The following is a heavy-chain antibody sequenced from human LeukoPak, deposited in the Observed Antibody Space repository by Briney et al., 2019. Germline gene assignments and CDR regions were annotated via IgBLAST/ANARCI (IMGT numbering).Heavy chain of an antibody. CDR2: IYYSGTT. V-gene: IGHV4-59*08. CDR1: GASISSYY. CDR3: ARQGIRGQWLVHFDY. Sequence: PSETLSLTCSVSGASISSYYWSWIRQSPGKGPEWIGYIYYSGTTNYNPSLKSRVTISIDPSKNQFSLKLISVTAADTAVYYCARQGIRGQWLVHFDYWGQGTLVTVSS. J-gene: IGHJ4*02. D-gene: IGHD6-19*01.